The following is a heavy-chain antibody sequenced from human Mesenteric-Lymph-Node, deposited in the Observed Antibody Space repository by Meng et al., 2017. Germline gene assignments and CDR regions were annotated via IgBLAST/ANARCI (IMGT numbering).Heavy chain of an antibody. Sequence: GRRLEPGPVLVTPSGTLSLTCDVSGGSIRNDQWWSWVRQAPGKGLEWIGEIYHSGRTNYNPSVKSRVSMSVDKSQNHFSLRLSSVTAADTAVYYCTTLYGDSISWGQGTLVTVSS. J-gene: IGHJ4*02. CDR1: GGSIRNDQW. CDR3: TTLYGDSIS. CDR2: IYHSGRT. V-gene: IGHV4-4*02. D-gene: IGHD4-17*01.